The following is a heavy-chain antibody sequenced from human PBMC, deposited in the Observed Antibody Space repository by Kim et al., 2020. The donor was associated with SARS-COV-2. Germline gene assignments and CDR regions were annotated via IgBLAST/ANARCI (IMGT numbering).Heavy chain of an antibody. J-gene: IGHJ4*02. Sequence: GGSLRLSCAASGFTFSSYAMSWVRQAPGKGLEWVSAISGSGGSTYYADSVKGRFTIARDNSKNTLYLQMNSLRAEDTAVYYCAKDHWAAGYYFDYWGQGTLVTVSS. D-gene: IGHD6-13*01. CDR2: ISGSGGST. CDR1: GFTFSSYA. V-gene: IGHV3-23*01. CDR3: AKDHWAAGYYFDY.